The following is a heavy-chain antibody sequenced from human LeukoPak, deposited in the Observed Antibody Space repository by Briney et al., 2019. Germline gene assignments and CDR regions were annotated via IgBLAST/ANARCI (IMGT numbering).Heavy chain of an antibody. J-gene: IGHJ4*02. CDR2: INHSGST. V-gene: IGHV4-34*01. Sequence: SETLSLTCAVYGGSFSGYYWSWIRQPPGKGLEWIGEINHSGSTNYNPSLKSRVTISVDTSNNQFSLKLSPVTAADTAVYYCARAPRITGPRPAKVNLVDYWGQGTLVTVSS. D-gene: IGHD1-20*01. CDR3: ARAPRITGPRPAKVNLVDY. CDR1: GGSFSGYY.